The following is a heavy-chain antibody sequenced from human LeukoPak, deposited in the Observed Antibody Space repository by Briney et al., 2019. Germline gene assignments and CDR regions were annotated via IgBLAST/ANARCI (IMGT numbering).Heavy chain of an antibody. Sequence: GGSLRLSCAASGFTFSSHALTWLRQAPGKGLEWVSYISVGGSAMYYADSVKGRFTISRDNAKNSLYLQMNSLRVEDTAVYYCAMRFDDWGQGTLVTVSS. CDR1: GFTFSSHA. V-gene: IGHV3-48*01. CDR2: ISVGGSAM. J-gene: IGHJ4*02. CDR3: AMRFDD.